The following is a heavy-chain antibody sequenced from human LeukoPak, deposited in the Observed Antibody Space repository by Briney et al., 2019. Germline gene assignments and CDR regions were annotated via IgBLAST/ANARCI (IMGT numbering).Heavy chain of an antibody. J-gene: IGHJ4*02. D-gene: IGHD3-22*01. Sequence: VASVKVSCKASGGTFSSYAISWVRQAPGQGLEWMGRIIPIFGTANYAQKFQGRVTITTDESTSTAYMELSSLRSEDTAVYYCARSITMIVTNLDYWGRGTLVTVSS. CDR3: ARSITMIVTNLDY. CDR1: GGTFSSYA. V-gene: IGHV1-69*05. CDR2: IIPIFGTA.